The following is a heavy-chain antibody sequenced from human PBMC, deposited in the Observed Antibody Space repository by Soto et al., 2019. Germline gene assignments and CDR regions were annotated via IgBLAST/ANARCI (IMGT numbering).Heavy chain of an antibody. CDR2: IYYSGST. Sequence: QVQLQESGPGLVKPSQTLSLTCTVSGGSISSGGYYWSWIRQHPGKGLEWIGYIYYSGSTYYNPSLKSRVTISVDTSKNQFSLKLSAVTAADTAVYYCARASYYDSSGYPGGTDYWGQGTLVTVSS. J-gene: IGHJ4*02. CDR3: ARASYYDSSGYPGGTDY. V-gene: IGHV4-31*03. CDR1: GGSISSGGYY. D-gene: IGHD3-22*01.